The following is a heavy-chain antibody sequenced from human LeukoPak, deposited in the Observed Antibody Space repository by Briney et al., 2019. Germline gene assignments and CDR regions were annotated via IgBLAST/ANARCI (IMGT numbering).Heavy chain of an antibody. CDR1: GGSISSSSYY. V-gene: IGHV4-39*01. J-gene: IGHJ5*02. Sequence: PSETLSLTCTVSGGSISSSSYYWGWIRQPPGKGLESIGCIYYTGSTYYNPSLKSRVTISVDTSKDQFSLKLSSVTAADTAVYYCARQAAYCSSGSCYPNWFDPWGQGTLVTVSS. CDR3: ARQAAYCSSGSCYPNWFDP. D-gene: IGHD2-15*01. CDR2: IYYTGST.